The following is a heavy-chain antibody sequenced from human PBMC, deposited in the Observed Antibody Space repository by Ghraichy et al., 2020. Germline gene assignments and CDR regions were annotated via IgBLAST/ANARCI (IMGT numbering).Heavy chain of an antibody. Sequence: SETLSLTCAVYGGSFSGYYWSWIRQPPGKGLEWIGEINHSGSTNYNPSLKSRVTISVDTSKNQFSLKLSSVTAADTAVYYCARGASLAARTFDYWGQGTLVTVSS. CDR2: INHSGST. V-gene: IGHV4-34*01. CDR1: GGSFSGYY. D-gene: IGHD6-6*01. CDR3: ARGASLAARTFDY. J-gene: IGHJ4*02.